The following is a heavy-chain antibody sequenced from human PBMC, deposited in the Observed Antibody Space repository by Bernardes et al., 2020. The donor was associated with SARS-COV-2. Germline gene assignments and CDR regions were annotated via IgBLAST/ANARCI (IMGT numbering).Heavy chain of an antibody. J-gene: IGHJ6*02. Sequence: VGSLRLSCAASGFTFSNAWMSWVRQAPGKGLEWVGRIKSKTDGGTTDYAAPVKGRFTISRDDSKNTLYLQMNSLKTEDTAVYYCTTDTDLGGATVGARYYYYGMDVWGQGTTVTVSS. CDR1: GFTFSNAW. CDR2: IKSKTDGGTT. D-gene: IGHD1-26*01. V-gene: IGHV3-15*01. CDR3: TTDTDLGGATVGARYYYYGMDV.